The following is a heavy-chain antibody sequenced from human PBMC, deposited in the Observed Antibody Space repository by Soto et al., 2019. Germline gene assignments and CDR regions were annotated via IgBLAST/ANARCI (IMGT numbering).Heavy chain of an antibody. CDR1: VGTFSSYA. CDR2: IIPIFGTA. Sequence: SSVKVSCNASVGTFSSYAISWVRQAPGQGLEWMGGIIPIFGTANYAQKFQGRVTITADKSTSTAYMELSSLRSEDTAVYYCARAVYSGSYGYYYYYGMDVWGQGTTVTVSS. D-gene: IGHD1-26*01. CDR3: ARAVYSGSYGYYYYYGMDV. V-gene: IGHV1-69*06. J-gene: IGHJ6*02.